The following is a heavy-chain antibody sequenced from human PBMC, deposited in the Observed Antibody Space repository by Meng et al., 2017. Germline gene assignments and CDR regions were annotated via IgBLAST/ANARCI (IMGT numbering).Heavy chain of an antibody. J-gene: IGHJ4*02. V-gene: IGHV1-69*02. Sequence: QVKRGQSGAEVKKPGSSVKVSCKASGGTVSSYTISWVRQAPGQGLEWMGRIIPILGIANYAQKFQGRVTITADKSTSTAYMELSSLRSEDTAVYYCARVAVAGHFDYWGQGTLVTVSS. CDR3: ARVAVAGHFDY. CDR2: IIPILGIA. CDR1: GGTVSSYT. D-gene: IGHD6-19*01.